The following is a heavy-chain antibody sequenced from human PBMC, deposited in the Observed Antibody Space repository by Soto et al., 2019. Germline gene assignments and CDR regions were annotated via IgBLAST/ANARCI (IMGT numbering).Heavy chain of an antibody. CDR1: GGSITSPHW. D-gene: IGHD3-10*01. CDR2: MHHSGST. J-gene: IGHJ4*02. CDR3: ATGNVYYYGSGGLWDQ. Sequence: QVRLQESGPGLVNPSGTLSLTCVVSGGSITSPHWWTWVRQPPGRGLEWIAEMHHSGSTNYSPSLKSRVVMSIDKSKNQFSLKLNSVTAADTAVYYCATGNVYYYGSGGLWDQWGRGALVTVSS. V-gene: IGHV4-4*02.